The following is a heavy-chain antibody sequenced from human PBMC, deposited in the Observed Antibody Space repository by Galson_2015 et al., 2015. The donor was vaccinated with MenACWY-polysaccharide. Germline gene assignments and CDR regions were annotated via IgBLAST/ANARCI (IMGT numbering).Heavy chain of an antibody. CDR1: GGSINSYY. V-gene: IGHV4-59*01. CDR2: MHTSGKS. D-gene: IGHD3-16*01. J-gene: IGHJ5*02. CDR3: VAELCQLPFGWFDP. Sequence: LSLTCTVSGGSINSYYWGWIRQSPGKGLEWIGYMHTSGKSNYNPSLKSRVIISVDTSKKEFSLRLSSVTAADTAMYYCVAELCQLPFGWFDPWGQGTQVIVSS.